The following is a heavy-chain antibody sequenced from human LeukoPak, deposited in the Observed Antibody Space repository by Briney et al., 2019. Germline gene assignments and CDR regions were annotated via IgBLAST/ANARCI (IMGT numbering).Heavy chain of an antibody. CDR3: AREVGMDYDFWSGYYTRGYFQH. CDR1: GGSISSSSYY. Sequence: SETLSLTCTVSGGSISSSSYYWGWIRQPPGKGLEWIGSIYYSGSTYYNPSLKSRVTISVDTSKNQFSLKLSSVTAADTAVCYCAREVGMDYDFWSGYYTRGYFQHWGQGTLVTVSS. V-gene: IGHV4-39*07. J-gene: IGHJ1*01. D-gene: IGHD3-3*01. CDR2: IYYSGST.